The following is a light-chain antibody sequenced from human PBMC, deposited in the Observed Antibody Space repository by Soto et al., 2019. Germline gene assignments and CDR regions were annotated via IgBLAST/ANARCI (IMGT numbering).Light chain of an antibody. CDR1: SSDVGDYKY. CDR3: SSYMSSKNV. Sequence: QLVLTQPASVSGSPGQSITISCTGSSSDVGDYKYVSWYQQHPGKAPKLLIYEVTNRPSGVSDRFSGSKSGDTASLTISGLQAEDEADYYCSSYMSSKNVFGTGTKVTVL. J-gene: IGLJ1*01. V-gene: IGLV2-14*01. CDR2: EVT.